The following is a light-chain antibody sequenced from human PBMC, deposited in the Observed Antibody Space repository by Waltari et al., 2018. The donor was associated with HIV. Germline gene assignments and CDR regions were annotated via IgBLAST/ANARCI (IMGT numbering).Light chain of an antibody. J-gene: IGKJ3*01. CDR1: QTINIY. CDR2: AAS. Sequence: DIQMTQSPSSLSASLGDRVTLTCRASQTINIYLNWYQQKPGTAPNLLIYAASTLQSGVPSRFSGNGSETDFTLTSNGLQVEDFATYYCQQTYSGRTFGPGTKVDV. V-gene: IGKV1-39*01. CDR3: QQTYSGRT.